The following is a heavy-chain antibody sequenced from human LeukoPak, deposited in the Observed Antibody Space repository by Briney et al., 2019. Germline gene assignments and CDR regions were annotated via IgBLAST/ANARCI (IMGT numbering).Heavy chain of an antibody. CDR3: ASESDILTGYSY. J-gene: IGHJ4*02. D-gene: IGHD3-9*01. CDR2: IYSGGST. V-gene: IGHV3-53*01. Sequence: GGSLRLSCAASGFTVSSNYMSWVRQAPGKGLEWDSVIYSGGSTYYADSVKGRFTISRDNSKNTLYLQMNSLRAEDTAVYYCASESDILTGYSYWGQGTLVTVSS. CDR1: GFTVSSNY.